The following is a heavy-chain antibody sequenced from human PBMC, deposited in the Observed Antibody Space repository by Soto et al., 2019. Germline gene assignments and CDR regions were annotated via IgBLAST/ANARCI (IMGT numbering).Heavy chain of an antibody. CDR2: ISPGDSET. D-gene: IGHD6-13*01. CDR3: ASTSSWYGTLYYFDY. J-gene: IGHJ4*02. Sequence: GESLKISCQGSAYSFTTHWIAWVRQMPGKGLEWMGIISPGDSETKYSPSFQGQVTISVDKSINTAYLQWSSLKASDTAMYYCASTSSWYGTLYYFDYWGQGALVTVSS. V-gene: IGHV5-51*01. CDR1: AYSFTTHW.